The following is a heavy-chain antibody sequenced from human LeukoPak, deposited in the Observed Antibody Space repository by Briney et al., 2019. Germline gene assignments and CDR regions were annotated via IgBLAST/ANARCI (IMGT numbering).Heavy chain of an antibody. Sequence: GGSLRLSCAASGFTFSSYAMHWVRQAPGKGLEWVAVISYDGSNKYYADSVKGRFTISRDNSKNTLYLQMSSLRAEDTAVYYCARDQDGYDSSGYYSPTLVDYWGQGTLVTVSS. V-gene: IGHV3-30*04. J-gene: IGHJ4*02. CDR1: GFTFSSYA. CDR2: ISYDGSNK. CDR3: ARDQDGYDSSGYYSPTLVDY. D-gene: IGHD3-22*01.